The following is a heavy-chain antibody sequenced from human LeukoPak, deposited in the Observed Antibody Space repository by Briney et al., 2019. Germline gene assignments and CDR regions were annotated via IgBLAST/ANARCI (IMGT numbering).Heavy chain of an antibody. CDR1: GVSISSYY. V-gene: IGHV4-59*01. D-gene: IGHD4-17*01. CDR2: IYYSGST. Sequence: SETLSLTCTVSGVSISSYYWSWIRQPPGKGLEWIGYIYYSGSTNYNPSLKSRVTISVDTSKNQFSLKLSSVTAADTAVYYCARDSGEAWFDPWGQGTLVTVSS. CDR3: ARDSGEAWFDP. J-gene: IGHJ5*02.